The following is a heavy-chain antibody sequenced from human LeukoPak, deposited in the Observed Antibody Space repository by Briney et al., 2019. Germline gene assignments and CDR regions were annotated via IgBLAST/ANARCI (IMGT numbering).Heavy chain of an antibody. J-gene: IGHJ3*02. Sequence: SETLSLTCTVSGGSISYYYWGWIRQPPGKGLEWIAYIYYSGSTNYNPSLKSRVTISVDTSKNQFSLRLTSVTAADTAVYYCARESTSDAFDIWGQGTMVTVSS. V-gene: IGHV4-59*01. CDR1: GGSISYYY. D-gene: IGHD4-4*01. CDR3: ARESTSDAFDI. CDR2: IYYSGST.